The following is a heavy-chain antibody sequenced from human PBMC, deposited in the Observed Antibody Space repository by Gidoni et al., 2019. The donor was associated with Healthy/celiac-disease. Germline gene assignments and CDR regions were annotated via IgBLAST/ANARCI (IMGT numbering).Heavy chain of an antibody. CDR3: ASPNYYDSSGYYY. CDR1: GFTFSSYA. Sequence: QVQLVESGGGVVQPGRSLRLSCAASGFTFSSYAMHWVRQAPGKGLEWVAVISYDGSNKYYADSVKGRFTISRDNSKNTLYLQMNSLRAEDTAVYYCASPNYYDSSGYYYWGQGTLVTVSS. D-gene: IGHD3-22*01. J-gene: IGHJ4*02. CDR2: ISYDGSNK. V-gene: IGHV3-30*01.